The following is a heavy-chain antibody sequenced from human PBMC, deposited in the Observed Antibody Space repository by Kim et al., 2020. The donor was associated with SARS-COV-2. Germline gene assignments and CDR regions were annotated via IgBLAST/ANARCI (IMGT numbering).Heavy chain of an antibody. D-gene: IGHD3-16*01. J-gene: IGHJ6*02. CDR2: IYSGGSK. CDR1: GFTVSSNY. Sequence: GGSLRLSCAASGFTVSSNYMSWVRQAPGKGLEWVSVIYSGGSKYYADSVKGRFTISRDNSKNTLYIQMNSLRAEDTAVYYCARGGFGGAYYYYGLDVWGQGTTVTVSS. CDR3: ARGGFGGAYYYYGLDV. V-gene: IGHV3-53*01.